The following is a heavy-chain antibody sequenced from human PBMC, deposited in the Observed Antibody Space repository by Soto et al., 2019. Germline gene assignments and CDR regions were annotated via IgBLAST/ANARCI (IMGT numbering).Heavy chain of an antibody. J-gene: IGHJ4*02. D-gene: IGHD6-19*01. V-gene: IGHV3-74*01. CDR2: ITSDGSST. Sequence: PGGSLRLSCAASGFTFSRYWMHWVRQAPGKGLVWVSRITSDGSSTSYADSVKGRFTISRDNAKNTLYLQMNSLRAEDTAVYYCAIAVAGTVFDYWGQGTLVTVSS. CDR3: AIAVAGTVFDY. CDR1: GFTFSRYW.